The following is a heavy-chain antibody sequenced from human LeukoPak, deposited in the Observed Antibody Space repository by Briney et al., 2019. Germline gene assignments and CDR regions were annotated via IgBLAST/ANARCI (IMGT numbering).Heavy chain of an antibody. CDR1: GSTFSSYG. J-gene: IGHJ4*02. V-gene: IGHV3-33*01. D-gene: IGHD6-13*01. CDR2: IWYDGSNK. Sequence: GGSLRLSCAASGSTFSSYGMHWVRQAPGKGLEWVAVIWYDGSNKYYADSVRGRFTISRDNSKNTLYLQMDSLRSEDTAVYFCARDFFPVVDSSWYEIGYWGQGTLVTVSS. CDR3: ARDFFPVVDSSWYEIGY.